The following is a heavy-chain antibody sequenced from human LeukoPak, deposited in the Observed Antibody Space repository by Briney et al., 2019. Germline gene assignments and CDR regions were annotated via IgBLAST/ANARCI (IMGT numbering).Heavy chain of an antibody. D-gene: IGHD3-10*01. V-gene: IGHV3-72*01. CDR1: GFTFSSYA. CDR2: SRNKGNSYTT. Sequence: GGSLRLSCAASGFTFSSYAMSWVRPAPGKGLEWVGRSRNKGNSYTTEYAASVKGRFTISRDDSKNSLYLQMNSLKTEDTAVYYCARVRIEGRSYYFDYWGQGSLVTVSS. CDR3: ARVRIEGRSYYFDY. J-gene: IGHJ4*02.